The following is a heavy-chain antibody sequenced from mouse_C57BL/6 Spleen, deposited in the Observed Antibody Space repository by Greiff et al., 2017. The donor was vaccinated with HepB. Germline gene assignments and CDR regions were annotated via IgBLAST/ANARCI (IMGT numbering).Heavy chain of an antibody. CDR3: ARLELGRGYFDY. J-gene: IGHJ2*01. CDR1: GYTFTDYY. V-gene: IGHV1-76*01. Sequence: QVQLQQSGAELVRPGASVKLSCKASGYTFTDYYINWVKQRPGQGLEWIARIYPGSGNTYYNEKFKGKATLTAEKSSSTAYMQLSSLTSEDSAVYFCARLELGRGYFDYWGQGTTRTVSS. CDR2: IYPGSGNT. D-gene: IGHD4-1*01.